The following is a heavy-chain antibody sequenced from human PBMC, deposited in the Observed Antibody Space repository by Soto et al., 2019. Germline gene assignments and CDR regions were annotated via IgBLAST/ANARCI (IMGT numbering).Heavy chain of an antibody. CDR3: ARRETTYYYYYYGMDV. J-gene: IGHJ6*02. D-gene: IGHD4-17*01. CDR2: IYYSGST. V-gene: IGHV4-39*01. CDR1: GGSIRNSSYN. Sequence: SDTLSLTCTVSGGSIRNSSYNWCWIRQPPGKGLEWIGSIYYSGSTYYNPSLKSRVTISVDTSKNQFSLKLSSVTAADTAVYYCARRETTYYYYYYGMDVWGQGTTVT.